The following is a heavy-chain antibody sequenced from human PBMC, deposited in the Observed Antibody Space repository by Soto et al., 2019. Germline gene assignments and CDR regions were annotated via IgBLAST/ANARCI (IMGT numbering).Heavy chain of an antibody. Sequence: QVQLVQSGAEVKKPGASVKVSCKSSGYTFSNYDVKWVRQAPGQGLEWMGWMNPNTGNTGYAQNFQGRITMTGDTTTSTGYMELSGLRSEDTAVYYCASHPEGPLLGFDYWGQGTLVIVSS. CDR1: GYTFSNYD. V-gene: IGHV1-8*01. CDR3: ASHPEGPLLGFDY. CDR2: MNPNTGNT. J-gene: IGHJ4*02. D-gene: IGHD3-10*01.